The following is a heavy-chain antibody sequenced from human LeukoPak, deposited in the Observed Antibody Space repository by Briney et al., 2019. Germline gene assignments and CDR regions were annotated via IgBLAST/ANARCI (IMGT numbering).Heavy chain of an antibody. CDR2: IYPGDSDA. V-gene: IGHV5-51*01. Sequence: GESLKISCKGFGYTFTRYWIGWVRQMPGKGLEWMGIIYPGDSDARYSPSFQGQVTISADKSISTAYLQWSSLKTSDTAMYYCARRVDSGDFDYGGQGTLVTASS. D-gene: IGHD3-3*01. CDR3: ARRVDSGDFDY. CDR1: GYTFTRYW. J-gene: IGHJ4*02.